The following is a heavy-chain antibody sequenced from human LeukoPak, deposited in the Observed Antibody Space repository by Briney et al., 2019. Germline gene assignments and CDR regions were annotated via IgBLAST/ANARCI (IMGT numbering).Heavy chain of an antibody. D-gene: IGHD6-19*01. J-gene: IGHJ4*02. CDR1: GYTFTSYA. Sequence: ASGKVSCKASGYTFTSYAMNWVRQAPGQGLEWMGWINTNTGNPTYAQGFTGRFVFSLDTSVSTAYLQISSLKAEDTAVYYCARDRREQWLANGFDYWGQGTLVTVSS. V-gene: IGHV7-4-1*02. CDR2: INTNTGNP. CDR3: ARDRREQWLANGFDY.